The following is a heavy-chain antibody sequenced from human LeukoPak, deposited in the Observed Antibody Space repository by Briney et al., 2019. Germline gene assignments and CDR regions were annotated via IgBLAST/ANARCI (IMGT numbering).Heavy chain of an antibody. CDR1: GFTFSSYG. CDR2: IWYDGSNK. D-gene: IGHD3-10*01. CDR3: ARVESDGSGTGDY. J-gene: IGHJ4*02. Sequence: SGGSLRLSCAASGFTFSSYGMHWVRQAPGKGLEWVAVIWYDGSNKYYADSVKGRFTISRDNSKNTLYLQMNSLRAEDTAVYYCARVESDGSGTGDYWGQGTLVTVSS. V-gene: IGHV3-33*08.